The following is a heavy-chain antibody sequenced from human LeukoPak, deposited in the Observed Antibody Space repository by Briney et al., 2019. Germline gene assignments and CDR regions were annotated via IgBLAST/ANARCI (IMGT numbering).Heavy chain of an antibody. CDR1: GGSISSYY. J-gene: IGHJ3*02. V-gene: IGHV4-59*01. CDR3: ARINYYDSSGYYTEPAFDI. CDR2: NYYSGST. D-gene: IGHD3-22*01. Sequence: PSETLSLTCTVSGGSISSYYWSWIRQPPGKGLEWIGYNYYSGSTNYNPSLKSRVTISVDTSKNQFSLKLSSVTAADTAVYYCARINYYDSSGYYTEPAFDIWGQGTMVTVSS.